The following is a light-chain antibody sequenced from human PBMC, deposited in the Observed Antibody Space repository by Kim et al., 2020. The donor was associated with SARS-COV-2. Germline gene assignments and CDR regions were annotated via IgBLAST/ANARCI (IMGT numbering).Light chain of an antibody. J-gene: IGLJ3*02. CDR3: AVWDDSLKGWV. V-gene: IGLV1-44*01. Sequence: GQWVTMSCSGSSSNIVSKNVNWYRQLSGTAPNPLIYTNNQRPSGVPDRVSAAKSGTSASLAICGLQSGDEADYYCAVWDDSLKGWVFGGGTQLTVL. CDR2: TNN. CDR1: SSNIVSKN.